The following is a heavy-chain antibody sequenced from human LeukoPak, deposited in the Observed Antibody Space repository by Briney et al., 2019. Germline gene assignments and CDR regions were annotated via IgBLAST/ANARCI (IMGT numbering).Heavy chain of an antibody. J-gene: IGHJ4*02. V-gene: IGHV3-64*01. CDR1: GFTFSTYS. CDR3: ARRELEMAIIVY. D-gene: IGHD5-24*01. Sequence: QPGGSLRLSCAASGFTFSTYSMHWVRQAPGKGLEYVSAISSHGDNTYYTNSVEGRFTVSRDNSKNTLYLEMGSLRGDDMAVYFCARRELEMAIIVYWGQGTPVTVSS. CDR2: ISSHGDNT.